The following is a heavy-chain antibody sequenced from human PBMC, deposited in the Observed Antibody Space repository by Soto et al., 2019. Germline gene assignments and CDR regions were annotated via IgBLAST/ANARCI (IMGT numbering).Heavy chain of an antibody. Sequence: ASVQVSCQASGYSFTDYHIHWVRQAPGQGLEWLGRINPKRGGTSTAQKFQGWVTMTTDTYISTASMELTRLTSDDTAIYYCARGDSTDCSNGVCSFFYNHDMDVWGQGTTVTVSS. J-gene: IGHJ6*02. CDR2: INPKRGGT. D-gene: IGHD2-8*01. V-gene: IGHV1-2*04. CDR1: GYSFTDYH. CDR3: ARGDSTDCSNGVCSFFYNHDMDV.